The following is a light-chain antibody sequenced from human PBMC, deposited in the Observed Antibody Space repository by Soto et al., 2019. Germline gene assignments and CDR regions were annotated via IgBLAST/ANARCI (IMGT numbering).Light chain of an antibody. J-gene: IGKJ5*01. CDR1: QTVSNY. CDR3: QQRSNWPLIT. V-gene: IGKV3-11*01. Sequence: EIVLTQSPATLSLSPGDRATLSCRASQTVSNYLAWYQQKPGQAPRLLISGASNRATGIPARFSGSGSGTDFTLTISSLEPDDFAVYYCQQRSNWPLITFGQGTRLEIK. CDR2: GAS.